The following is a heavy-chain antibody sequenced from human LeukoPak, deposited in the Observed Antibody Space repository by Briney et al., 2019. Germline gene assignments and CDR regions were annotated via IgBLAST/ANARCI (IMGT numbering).Heavy chain of an antibody. CDR3: ARDRCSGGSCSSGH. Sequence: GGSLRLSCAASGFTVSSNYMSWVRQAPGKGLEWVSVIYSGGSTYYADSVKGRFTISRDNSKNTLYLQMNSLRAEDTAVYYCARDRCSGGSCSSGHWGQGTLVTVSS. CDR1: GFTVSSNY. D-gene: IGHD2-15*01. CDR2: IYSGGST. J-gene: IGHJ4*02. V-gene: IGHV3-53*01.